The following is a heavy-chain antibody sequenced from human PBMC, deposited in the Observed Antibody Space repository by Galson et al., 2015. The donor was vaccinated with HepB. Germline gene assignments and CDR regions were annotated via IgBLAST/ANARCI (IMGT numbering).Heavy chain of an antibody. J-gene: IGHJ6*02. CDR3: AKDGVESSWTAGMDV. V-gene: IGHV3-30*18. CDR1: GFTFSSYG. D-gene: IGHD6-13*01. CDR2: ISYDGSNK. Sequence: CAASGFTFSSYGMHWVRQAPGKGLEWVAVISYDGSNKYYADSVKGRFTISRDNSKNTLYLQMNSLRAEDTAVYYCAKDGVESSWTAGMDVWGQGTTVTVSS.